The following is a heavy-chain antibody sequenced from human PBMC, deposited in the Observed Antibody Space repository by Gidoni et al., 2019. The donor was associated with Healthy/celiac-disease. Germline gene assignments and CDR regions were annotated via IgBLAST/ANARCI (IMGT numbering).Heavy chain of an antibody. CDR1: GYTFTSYG. J-gene: IGHJ6*02. CDR3: ASAATVTTVRNYYGMDV. D-gene: IGHD4-17*01. Sequence: QVQLVQSGAEVKKPGASVKVSCKASGYTFTSYGISWVRQAPGQGLEWMGWISAYNGNTNYAQKLQGRVTMTTDTSTSTAYMELRSLRSDDTAVYYCASAATVTTVRNYYGMDVWGQGTTVTVSS. CDR2: ISAYNGNT. V-gene: IGHV1-18*01.